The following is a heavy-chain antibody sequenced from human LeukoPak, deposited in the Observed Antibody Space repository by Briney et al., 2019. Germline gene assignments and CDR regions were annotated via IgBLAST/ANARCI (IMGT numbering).Heavy chain of an antibody. D-gene: IGHD3-22*01. Sequence: SETLSLTCTVSGGSISSYYWSWIRQPAGKGLEWIGRIYTSGSTNYNPSLKSRVTMSVDTSKNQFSLELSSVTAADTAVYYCAREPRYYDSSGYYFSPHYFDYWGQGTLVTVSS. J-gene: IGHJ4*02. V-gene: IGHV4-4*07. CDR3: AREPRYYDSSGYYFSPHYFDY. CDR1: GGSISSYY. CDR2: IYTSGST.